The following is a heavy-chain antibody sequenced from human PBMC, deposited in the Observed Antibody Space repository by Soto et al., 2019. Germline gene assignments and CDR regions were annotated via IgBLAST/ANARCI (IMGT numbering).Heavy chain of an antibody. CDR2: IYYSGRP. CDR3: ASVIGGDSEYYFDF. Sequence: TVSEVKIVGGGGHRSRIRKHTGNGLEWIGNIYYSGRPYYNPSLKSRVILSVDTSKNHFSLTLRSVTAADSAMYYCASVIGGDSEYYFDFWGQGALVTVSS. D-gene: IGHD2-21*02. J-gene: IGHJ4*02. CDR1: EVKIVGGGGH. V-gene: IGHV4-31*02.